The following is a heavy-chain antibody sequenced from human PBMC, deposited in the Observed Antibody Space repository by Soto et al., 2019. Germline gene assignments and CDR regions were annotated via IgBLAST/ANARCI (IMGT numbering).Heavy chain of an antibody. CDR2: IGTDGSDI. D-gene: IGHD1-1*01. CDR1: GFIFSSHW. V-gene: IGHV3-74*01. J-gene: IGHJ4*02. CDR3: VRDNNWSLDY. Sequence: PGGPLRLSCAASGFIFSSHWMHLVRQAPGKGLVGVSDIGTDGSDIWEADSVQGRFTISRDNARNRLYLQMNSLRDEDTAIYYCVRDNNWSLDYWGQGILVTVSS.